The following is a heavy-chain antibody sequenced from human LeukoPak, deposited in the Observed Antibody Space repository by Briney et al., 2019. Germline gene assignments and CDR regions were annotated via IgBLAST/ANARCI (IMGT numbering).Heavy chain of an antibody. D-gene: IGHD6-19*01. CDR2: IYISGNT. CDR3: TRGWSSAGAFDI. Sequence: SETLSLTCTVSGGSISSGYPWTWIRQAAGKGLEWIGRIYISGNTDQNPSLKSRVIVSMDTSKNQFSLELSSVTAADTAVYYCTRGWSSAGAFDIWGPGKMVTVSS. V-gene: IGHV4-61*02. J-gene: IGHJ3*02. CDR1: GGSISSGY.